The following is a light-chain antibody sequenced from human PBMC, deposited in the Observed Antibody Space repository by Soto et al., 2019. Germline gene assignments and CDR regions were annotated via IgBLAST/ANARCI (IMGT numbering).Light chain of an antibody. V-gene: IGKV2-30*01. CDR3: MQGTHWPQLN. J-gene: IGKJ4*01. CDR2: QVS. Sequence: DVVLTQSPLTLSVTLGQPASISCRSSRSLLYSDGDTYLNWFHQRPGHSPRRLSYQVSTRASGVPERFRGSGSGTDFRLNISSVEAEDLGVFYCMQGTHWPQLNFGGGTRVEIK. CDR1: RSLLYSDGDTY.